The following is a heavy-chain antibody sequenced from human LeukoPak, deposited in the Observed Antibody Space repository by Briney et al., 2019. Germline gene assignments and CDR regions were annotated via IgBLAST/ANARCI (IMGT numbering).Heavy chain of an antibody. CDR2: IKQDGSEK. CDR3: ARTVRRLYYYDSSRGYYFDY. CDR1: GFTFSSNY. D-gene: IGHD3-22*01. Sequence: GGSLRLSCAASGFTFSSNYMSWVRQAPGKGLEWVANIKQDGSEKYYVDSVKGRFTISRDNAKNSLYLQMNSLRAADTAVYYCARTVRRLYYYDSSRGYYFDYWGQGTLVTVSS. J-gene: IGHJ4*02. V-gene: IGHV3-7*01.